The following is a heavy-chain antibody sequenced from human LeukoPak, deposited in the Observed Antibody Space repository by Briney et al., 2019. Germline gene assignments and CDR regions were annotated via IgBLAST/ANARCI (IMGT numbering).Heavy chain of an antibody. V-gene: IGHV3-64D*06. CDR3: VRGTGY. Sequence: GGSLRLSCSVSGFTFSTYVMHWVRQAQGKGLECVSAISSNGDNTYYADSVKGRFTISRDNSKNTLYLQMSSLRADDTAVYYCVRGTGYWGQGTLVTVSS. J-gene: IGHJ4*02. CDR2: ISSNGDNT. CDR1: GFTFSTYV.